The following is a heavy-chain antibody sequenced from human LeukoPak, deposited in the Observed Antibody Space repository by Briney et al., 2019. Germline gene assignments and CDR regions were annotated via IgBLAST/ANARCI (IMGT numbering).Heavy chain of an antibody. CDR1: GYTFTSYA. V-gene: IGHV1-69*13. J-gene: IGHJ4*02. CDR3: ARALMGSYYDSSGYYRLDY. D-gene: IGHD3-22*01. CDR2: IIPIFGTA. Sequence: SVKVSCKASGYTFTSYAISWVRQAPGQGLEWMGGIIPIFGTANYAQKFQGRVTITADESTSTAYMELSSLRSEDTAVYYCARALMGSYYDSSGYYRLDYWGQGTLVTVSS.